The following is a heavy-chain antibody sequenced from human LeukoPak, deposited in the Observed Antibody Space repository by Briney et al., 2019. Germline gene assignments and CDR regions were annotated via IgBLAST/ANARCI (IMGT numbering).Heavy chain of an antibody. CDR3: ARLNSDSFFRYYYGMDV. Sequence: PSETLSLTCTVSGGSISSYYWSWIRQPPGKGLEWIGYIYYSGSTNYNPSLKSRLTISVDTSKNQFSLKLSSVTAADTAAYYCARLNSDSFFRYYYGMDVWGQGTTVTVSS. CDR1: GGSISSYY. V-gene: IGHV4-59*08. J-gene: IGHJ6*02. D-gene: IGHD2-21*02. CDR2: IYYSGST.